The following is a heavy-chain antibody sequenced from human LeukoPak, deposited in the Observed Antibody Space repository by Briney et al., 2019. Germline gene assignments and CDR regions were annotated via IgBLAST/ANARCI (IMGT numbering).Heavy chain of an antibody. CDR3: ARHGSGYSSSSRMYY. CDR1: GGSFSGYY. D-gene: IGHD6-6*01. J-gene: IGHJ4*02. V-gene: IGHV4-34*01. Sequence: KPSETLSLTCAVYGGSFSGYYWSWIRQPPGKGLEWIGSIYYSGSTYYNPSLKSRVTISVDTSKNQFSLKLSSVTAADTAVYYCARHGSGYSSSSRMYYWGQGTLVTVSS. CDR2: IYYSGST.